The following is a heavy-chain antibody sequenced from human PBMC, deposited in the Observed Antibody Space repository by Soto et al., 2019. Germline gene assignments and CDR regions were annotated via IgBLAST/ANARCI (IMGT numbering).Heavy chain of an antibody. CDR3: ARGRWTQRTADYYLDY. Sequence: GASVKVSCEASGYTFSAYAIHWVRQAPGQRPEWMGWIDANNGKTKYSEKFQGRVTITRDTSATTAYMELSRLSSEDTAVYHCARGRWTQRTADYYLDYWGQGTLVTVSS. CDR2: IDANNGKT. D-gene: IGHD1-1*01. J-gene: IGHJ4*02. CDR1: GYTFSAYA. V-gene: IGHV1-3*01.